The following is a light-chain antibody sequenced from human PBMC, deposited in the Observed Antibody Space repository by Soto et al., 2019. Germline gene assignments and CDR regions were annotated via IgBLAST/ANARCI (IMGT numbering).Light chain of an antibody. CDR2: VAS. J-gene: IGKJ4*01. CDR1: QSVSSNY. CDR3: QQYGSSPLT. V-gene: IGKV3-20*01. Sequence: IVLTQSPGTLSLSPGEGATLSCRASQSVSSNYLAWYHHKPGQAPRLLIYVASSRATGVPDRFSGSGSGTDFTLTISRLEPEDFAVYYCQQYGSSPLTFGGGTKVEIK.